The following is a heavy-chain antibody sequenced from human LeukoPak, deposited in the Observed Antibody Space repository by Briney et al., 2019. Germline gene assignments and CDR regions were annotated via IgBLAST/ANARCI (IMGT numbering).Heavy chain of an antibody. D-gene: IGHD2-21*01. CDR3: ARMYCGGGKCYLSYFDY. CDR2: INQDGGEK. V-gene: IGHV3-7*04. Sequence: GGSLRLSCAGSGFTFSTYWMSWVRQAPGKGLEWVANINQDGGEKHYVDSVKGRFTISRDNAKDSMDLQLNSLRGEDTAVYYCARMYCGGGKCYLSYFDYWGQGTVVTVSS. CDR1: GFTFSTYW. J-gene: IGHJ4*02.